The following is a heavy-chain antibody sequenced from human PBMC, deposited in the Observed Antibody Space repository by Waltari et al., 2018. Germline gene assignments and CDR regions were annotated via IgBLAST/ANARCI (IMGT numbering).Heavy chain of an antibody. J-gene: IGHJ4*02. CDR1: GFTFRSHS. V-gene: IGHV3-7*03. D-gene: IGHD3-10*01. CDR3: ARWSYTSGTYYIDS. Sequence: EVQLVESGGDLVQPGGFLRLSCAAAGFTFRSHSMTWVRQAPGKGREWVATIKYDGSQKYYVDSVKGRFTISRDNAQNSLFLQLNSLRVEDTAVYYCARWSYTSGTYYIDSWGQGTLVTVSS. CDR2: IKYDGSQK.